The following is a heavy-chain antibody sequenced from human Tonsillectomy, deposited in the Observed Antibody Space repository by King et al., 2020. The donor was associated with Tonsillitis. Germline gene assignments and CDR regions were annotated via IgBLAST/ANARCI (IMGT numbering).Heavy chain of an antibody. V-gene: IGHV3-9*01. CDR3: AKSPPCGDYYIEY. D-gene: IGHD4-17*01. CDR2: ISWNSGTI. Sequence: VQLVESGGDLVQPGRSLRLSCAASGFTFDDCAMHWVRQAPGKGLEWVAGISWNSGTIGYADSVKGRFTISRDNAKNSLYLQMNSLRAEDTALYYCAKSPPCGDYYIEYWGQGTLVTVSS. J-gene: IGHJ4*02. CDR1: GFTFDDCA.